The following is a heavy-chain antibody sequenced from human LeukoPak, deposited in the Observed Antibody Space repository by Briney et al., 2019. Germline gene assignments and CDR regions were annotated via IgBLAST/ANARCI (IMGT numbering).Heavy chain of an antibody. Sequence: SETLSLTCTVSGGSISSYYWSWIRQPAGKGLEWIRRTYTSGSTNYNPSLKSRVTMSVDTSKNQFSLKLSSVTAADTAVYYCARLYVDTAMVYYFDYWGQGTLVTVSS. CDR3: ARLYVDTAMVYYFDY. V-gene: IGHV4-4*07. D-gene: IGHD5-18*01. CDR2: TYTSGST. J-gene: IGHJ4*02. CDR1: GGSISSYY.